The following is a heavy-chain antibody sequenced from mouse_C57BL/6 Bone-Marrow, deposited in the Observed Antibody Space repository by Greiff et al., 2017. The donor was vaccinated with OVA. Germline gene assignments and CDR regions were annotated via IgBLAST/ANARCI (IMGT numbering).Heavy chain of an antibody. CDR3: ARSSKLTGFYYAMDY. Sequence: VQVVESGPELVKPGASVTLSCKASGYTFTSYDINWVKQRPGQGLEWIGWIYPRDGSTKYNEKFKGKATLTVDTSSSTAYMELHSLTSEDSAVYFCARSSKLTGFYYAMDYWGQGTSVTVSS. V-gene: IGHV1-85*01. D-gene: IGHD4-1*01. CDR1: GYTFTSYD. CDR2: IYPRDGST. J-gene: IGHJ4*01.